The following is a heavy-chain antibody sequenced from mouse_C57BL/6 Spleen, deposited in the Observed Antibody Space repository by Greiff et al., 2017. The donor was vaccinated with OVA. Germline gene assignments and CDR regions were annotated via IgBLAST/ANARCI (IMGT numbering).Heavy chain of an antibody. V-gene: IGHV1-19*01. D-gene: IGHD2-5*01. Sequence: VQLQQSGPVLVKPGASVKMSCKASGYTFTDYYMNWVKQSHGKSLEWIGVINPYNGGTSYNQKFKGKATLTVDKSSSTAYMELNSLTSEDSAVYYCARKDYSNGYFDYWGQGTTLTVSS. CDR2: INPYNGGT. CDR1: GYTFTDYY. J-gene: IGHJ2*01. CDR3: ARKDYSNGYFDY.